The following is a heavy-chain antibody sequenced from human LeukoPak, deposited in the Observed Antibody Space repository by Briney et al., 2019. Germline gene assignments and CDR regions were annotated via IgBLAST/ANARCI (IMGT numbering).Heavy chain of an antibody. CDR3: ARVRGGGYSGYDFHYYYMDV. V-gene: IGHV4-34*01. D-gene: IGHD5-12*01. J-gene: IGHJ6*03. Sequence: SETLSLTCAVYGGSFSGYYWSWIRQPPGKGLEWTGEINHSGSTNYNPSLKSRVTISVDTSKNQFSLKLSSVTAADTAVYYCARVRGGGYSGYDFHYYYMDVWGKGTTVTISS. CDR2: INHSGST. CDR1: GGSFSGYY.